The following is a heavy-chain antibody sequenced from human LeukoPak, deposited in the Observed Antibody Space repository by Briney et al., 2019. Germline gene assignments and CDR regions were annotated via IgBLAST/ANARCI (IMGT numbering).Heavy chain of an antibody. CDR1: GFTFSSYA. Sequence: PGRSLRLSCAASGFTFSSYAMHWVRQAPGKGLEWVAVISYDGSNKYYADSVKGRFTISRDNSKNTLYLQMNSLRAEDTAVYYCASHDYGDYYFDYWGQGTLVTVSS. D-gene: IGHD4-17*01. V-gene: IGHV3-30-3*01. CDR3: ASHDYGDYYFDY. J-gene: IGHJ4*02. CDR2: ISYDGSNK.